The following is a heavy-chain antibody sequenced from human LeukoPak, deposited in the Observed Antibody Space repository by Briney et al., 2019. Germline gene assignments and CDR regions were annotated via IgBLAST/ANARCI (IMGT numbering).Heavy chain of an antibody. D-gene: IGHD3-16*01. Sequence: GGSLRLSCAASGFTFSNSWMHWVRQPPGKGLLWVSRINSDGTTATYADSVKGRFALSRDNAKNTLYLQMNSLSVDDTAVYYCARDGGQNAFDIWGQGTMVTVSS. CDR2: INSDGTTA. V-gene: IGHV3-74*03. J-gene: IGHJ3*02. CDR3: ARDGGQNAFDI. CDR1: GFTFSNSW.